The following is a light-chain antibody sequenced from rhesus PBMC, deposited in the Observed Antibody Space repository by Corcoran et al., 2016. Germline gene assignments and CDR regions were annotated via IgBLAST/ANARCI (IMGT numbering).Light chain of an antibody. V-gene: IGKV1-33*02. CDR3: LQHNSYPYS. J-gene: IGKJ2*01. CDR2: ASS. CDR1: QGMSSW. Sequence: DIQMTQPPSSLSASVGDRVTITCQASQGMSSWLAWYQQKPGKAPKLLIYASSRLQRGVPSRFSGTGYGTDFTLTISSLQPEDFATYYCLQHNSYPYSFGQGTKVEIK.